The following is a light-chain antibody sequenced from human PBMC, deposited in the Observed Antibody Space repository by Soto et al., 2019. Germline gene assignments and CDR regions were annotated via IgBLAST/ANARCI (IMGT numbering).Light chain of an antibody. V-gene: IGKV1-5*01. CDR3: QQYNSYWT. Sequence: DIQMTQSPSTLSASVGDRVTMTCRASQSINSWLAWYQQKPGKAPKLLIYDASSLESGVPSRFSGSGSGTEFTLTISSLQPDDFATYYCQQYNSYWTFGQGTKVDIK. CDR2: DAS. J-gene: IGKJ1*01. CDR1: QSINSW.